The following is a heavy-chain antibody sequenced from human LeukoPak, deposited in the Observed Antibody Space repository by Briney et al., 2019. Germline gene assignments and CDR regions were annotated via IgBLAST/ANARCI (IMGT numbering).Heavy chain of an antibody. CDR3: ARWLQVVVVAATLDYYYGMDV. CDR2: IIPILGIA. J-gene: IGHJ6*02. CDR1: GGTFSSYA. V-gene: IGHV1-69*04. Sequence: GASVKVSCKASGGTFSSYAISWVRQAPGQGLEWMGRIIPILGIANYAQKFQGRVTITADKSTSTAYMELSSLRSEDTAVYYCARWLQVVVVAATLDYYYGMDVWGQGTTVTVSS. D-gene: IGHD2-15*01.